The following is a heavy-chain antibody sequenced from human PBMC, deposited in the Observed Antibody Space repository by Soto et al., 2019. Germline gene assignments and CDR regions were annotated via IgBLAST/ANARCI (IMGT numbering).Heavy chain of an antibody. Sequence: PSETLSLTCTVSGDSISAYSWSWVRQPPGKGLEWIGNIHYNGNTKYNPSLKSRVSMSVDTSKNRFSLRLISVTAADTAKYFCAREGNLGRWLQPLDFWGQGTLVTVSS. CDR2: IHYNGNT. CDR3: AREGNLGRWLQPLDF. J-gene: IGHJ4*02. CDR1: GDSISAYS. D-gene: IGHD5-12*01. V-gene: IGHV4-59*01.